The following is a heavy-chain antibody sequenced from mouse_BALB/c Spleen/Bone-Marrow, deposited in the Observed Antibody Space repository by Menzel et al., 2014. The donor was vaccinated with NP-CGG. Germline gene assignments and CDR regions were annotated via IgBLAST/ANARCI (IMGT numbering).Heavy chain of an antibody. V-gene: IGHV1-14*01. D-gene: IGHD2-4*01. Sequence: VQLQQSGPELVKPGASVKMSCKASGYRFTSYVKHWVKQKPGQGLEWIGYINPYNDGTKYNEKFKGKATLTSDKSSSTAYLELSSLTSADSAVYYCGRGVYYDYDEGAMDYWGQGTSVTVSS. J-gene: IGHJ4*01. CDR1: GYRFTSYV. CDR3: GRGVYYDYDEGAMDY. CDR2: INPYNDGT.